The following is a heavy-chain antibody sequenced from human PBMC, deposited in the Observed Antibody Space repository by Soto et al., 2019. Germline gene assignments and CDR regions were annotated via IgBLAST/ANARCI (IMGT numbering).Heavy chain of an antibody. CDR3: ARGSGYDGADYGMDV. V-gene: IGHV4-30-2*01. Sequence: QLQLQESGSGLVKPSQTLSLTCAVSGGSISSGGYSWSWIRQPPGKGLEWIGYIYHSGSTYYNPSLKSRVTISVDRSKNQFSLKLSSVTAADTAVYYCARGSGYDGADYGMDVWGQGTTVTVSS. J-gene: IGHJ6*02. CDR2: IYHSGST. CDR1: GGSISSGGYS. D-gene: IGHD5-12*01.